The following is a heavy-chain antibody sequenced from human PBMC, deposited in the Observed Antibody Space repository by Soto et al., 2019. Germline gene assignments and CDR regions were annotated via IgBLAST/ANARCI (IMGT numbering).Heavy chain of an antibody. CDR2: IRSKLHSYST. D-gene: IGHD3-22*01. Sequence: EVQLVESGGGLVQPGGSLKLSCATSGFSFSESAMYWVRQAPGKGLEWVGRIRSKLHSYSTAYGASVKGRFTISRDDSENTAYLQMNSLKTEDTALYYCTRHDYYSGASHGFWGQGTLVTVSS. J-gene: IGHJ4*02. CDR3: TRHDYYSGASHGF. CDR1: GFSFSESA. V-gene: IGHV3-73*01.